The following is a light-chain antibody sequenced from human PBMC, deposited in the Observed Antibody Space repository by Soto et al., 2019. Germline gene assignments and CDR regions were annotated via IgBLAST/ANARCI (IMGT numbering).Light chain of an antibody. CDR3: QQSYSTPIT. CDR1: QSISSY. Sequence: GDRVTITCRASQSISSYLNWYQQKPGKAPKLLIYAASSLQSGVPSRFSGSGSGTAFTLTISSLQPEDFATYYCQQSYSTPITFGQGTRLEIK. CDR2: AAS. V-gene: IGKV1-39*01. J-gene: IGKJ5*01.